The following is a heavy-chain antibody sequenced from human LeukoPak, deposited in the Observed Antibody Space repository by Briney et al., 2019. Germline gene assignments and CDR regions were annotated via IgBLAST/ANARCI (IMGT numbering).Heavy chain of an antibody. V-gene: IGHV3-64*01. D-gene: IGHD5-24*01. J-gene: IGHJ3*02. CDR3: AREGDGPQLGAFDI. Sequence: GGSLRLSCAASGFTFSSYAMHWARQAPGKGLEHVTAISSNGGSTYYANSVKGRFTISRDNSKGTLYLQMGSLRAEDMAVYHCAREGDGPQLGAFDIWGQGTMLTVSS. CDR2: ISSNGGST. CDR1: GFTFSSYA.